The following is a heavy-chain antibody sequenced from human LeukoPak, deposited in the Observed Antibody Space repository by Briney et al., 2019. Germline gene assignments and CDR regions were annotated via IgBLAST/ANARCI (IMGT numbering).Heavy chain of an antibody. CDR3: ARAIQDYYGSGSPNDP. CDR2: IIPIFGTA. CDR1: GYTFTSYG. D-gene: IGHD3-10*01. V-gene: IGHV1-69*05. J-gene: IGHJ5*02. Sequence: ASVKVSCKASGYTFTSYGISWVRQAPGQGLEWMGGIIPIFGTANYAQKFQGRVTITTDESTSTAYMELSSLRSEDTAVYYCARAIQDYYGSGSPNDPWGQGTLVTVSS.